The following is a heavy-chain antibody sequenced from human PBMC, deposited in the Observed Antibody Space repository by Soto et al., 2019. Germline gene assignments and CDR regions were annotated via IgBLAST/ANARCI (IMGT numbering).Heavy chain of an antibody. CDR3: ARVTSPNYYDSSGSIGYFDY. J-gene: IGHJ4*02. CDR2: ISYDGSNK. V-gene: IGHV3-30-3*01. D-gene: IGHD3-22*01. CDR1: GFTFSSYA. Sequence: QVQLVESGGGVVQPGRSLRLSCAASGFTFSSYAMHWVRQAPGKGLEWVAVISYDGSNKYYADSVKGRFTISRVNSKNTLYLKMNSLRAEDTAVYYCARVTSPNYYDSSGSIGYFDYWGQGTLVTVSS.